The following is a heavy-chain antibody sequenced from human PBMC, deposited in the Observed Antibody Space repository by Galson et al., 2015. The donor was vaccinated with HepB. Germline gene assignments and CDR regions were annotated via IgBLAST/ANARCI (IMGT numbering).Heavy chain of an antibody. CDR2: INPNSGGT. V-gene: IGHV1-2*04. J-gene: IGHJ3*02. CDR3: ARVTVGADRSGTAMGYAAFDI. D-gene: IGHD5-18*01. CDR1: GYTFTSYA. Sequence: SVKVSCKASGYTFTSYAMNWVRQAPGQGLEWMGWINPNSGGTNYAQKFQGWVTMTRDTSISTAYMELSRLRSDDTAVYYCARVTVGADRSGTAMGYAAFDIWGQGTMVTVSS.